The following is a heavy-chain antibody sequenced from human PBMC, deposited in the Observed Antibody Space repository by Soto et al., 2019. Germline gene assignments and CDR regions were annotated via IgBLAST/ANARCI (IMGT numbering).Heavy chain of an antibody. CDR3: ARDTTTYYDFWSGSIIGGFDP. D-gene: IGHD3-3*01. CDR1: GGSISSYY. J-gene: IGHJ5*02. CDR2: IYYSGST. V-gene: IGHV4-59*01. Sequence: XETLSLTCTVSGGSISSYYWSWIRQPPGKGLEWIGYIYYSGSTNYNPSLKSRVTISVDTSKNQFSLKLSSVTAADTAVYYCARDTTTYYDFWSGSIIGGFDPWGQGTLVTVSS.